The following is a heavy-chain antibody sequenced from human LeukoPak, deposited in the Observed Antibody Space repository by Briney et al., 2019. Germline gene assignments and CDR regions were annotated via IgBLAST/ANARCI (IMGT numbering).Heavy chain of an antibody. Sequence: PGGSLRLSCAASGFTFSSYSMNWVRQAPGKGLEWVSYISSSSSTIYYADSVKGRFTISRDNSKNTLYLQMNSLRAEDTAVYYCAKHPSSGYYFDYWGQGTLVTVSS. J-gene: IGHJ4*02. CDR1: GFTFSSYS. V-gene: IGHV3-48*01. CDR3: AKHPSSGYYFDY. CDR2: ISSSSSTI. D-gene: IGHD3-10*01.